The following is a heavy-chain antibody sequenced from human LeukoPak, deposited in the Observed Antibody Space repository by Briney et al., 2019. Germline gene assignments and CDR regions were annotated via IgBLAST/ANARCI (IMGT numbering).Heavy chain of an antibody. CDR2: ISAYNGNT. V-gene: IGHV1-18*01. CDR1: GYTFTSYG. Sequence: ASVKVSCKASGYTFTSYGISWVRQAPGQGLEWMGWISAYNGNTNYAQKLQGRVTMTTDTSTSTAYMELRGLRSDDTAVYYCARGACSSTSCYNFDYWGQGTLVTVSS. CDR3: ARGACSSTSCYNFDY. D-gene: IGHD2-2*02. J-gene: IGHJ4*02.